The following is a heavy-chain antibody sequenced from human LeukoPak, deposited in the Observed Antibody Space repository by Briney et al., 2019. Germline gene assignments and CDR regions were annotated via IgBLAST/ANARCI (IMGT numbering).Heavy chain of an antibody. J-gene: IGHJ4*02. V-gene: IGHV3-21*01. D-gene: IGHD3-3*01. CDR3: ARQEIITIFGGGPNRS. CDR1: GFTFRRHG. Sequence: GGSLRLSCAASGFTFRRHGMHWVRQAPGKGLEWVSSISSSSYIYYADSVKGRFTISRDNAKNSLYLQMNSLRAEDTAVYYCARQEIITIFGGGPNRSWGQGTLVTVSS. CDR2: ISSSSYI.